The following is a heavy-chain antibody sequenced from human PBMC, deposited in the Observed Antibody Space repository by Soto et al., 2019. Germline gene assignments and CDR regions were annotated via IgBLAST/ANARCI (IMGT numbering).Heavy chain of an antibody. J-gene: IGHJ6*02. D-gene: IGHD3-3*01. CDR1: GYTFTGYY. CDR3: ARGEGGLGYDISSGYYGDYHDVMDV. CDR2: INPNSGGT. Sequence: ASVKVSCKASGYTFTGYYMHWVRQAPGQGLEWMGWINPNSGGTNYAQKFQGRVTMTRDTSISTAYMELSRLRSDDTAVYYCARGEGGLGYDISSGYYGDYHDVMDVWGQGTTVTVS. V-gene: IGHV1-2*02.